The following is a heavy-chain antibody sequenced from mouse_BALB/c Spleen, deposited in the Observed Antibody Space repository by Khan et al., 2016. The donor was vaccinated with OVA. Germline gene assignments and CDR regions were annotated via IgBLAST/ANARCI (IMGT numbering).Heavy chain of an antibody. CDR1: GYTFTNYG. V-gene: IGHV9-3-1*01. CDR2: INTYTGDP. CDR3: ARPPYFSYVMVY. Sequence: QVQLKQSGPELKKPGETVKISCEASGYTFTNYGMNWVKQAPGKGLEWMGWINTYTGDPTYADDFKGRSAFSLETSASTAYLQINNLKNEDTATYFCARPPYFSYVMVYWGQGTSVTVSS. J-gene: IGHJ4*01. D-gene: IGHD2-10*01.